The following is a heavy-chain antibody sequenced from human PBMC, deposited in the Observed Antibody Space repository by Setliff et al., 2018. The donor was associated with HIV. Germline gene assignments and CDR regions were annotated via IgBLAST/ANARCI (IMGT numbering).Heavy chain of an antibody. CDR1: GFTFDDYG. D-gene: IGHD4-4*01. J-gene: IGHJ4*02. Sequence: GGSLRLSCVVSGFTFDDYGMSWVRQTPGAGLEWLSDINWSGSTSGYADSVKGRFTISRDNAKNTVYLQINSLRVEDTALYYCVRDRMEYSVGYYFDSWGQGTLVTVSS. V-gene: IGHV3-20*04. CDR3: VRDRMEYSVGYYFDS. CDR2: INWSGSTS.